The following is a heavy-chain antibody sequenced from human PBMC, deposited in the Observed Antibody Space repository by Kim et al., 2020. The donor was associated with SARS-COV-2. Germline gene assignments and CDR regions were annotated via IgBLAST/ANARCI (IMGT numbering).Heavy chain of an antibody. Sequence: GESLKISCKGSGYSFTSYWIGWVRQMPGKGLEWMGIIYPGDSDTRYSPSFQGQVTISADKSISTAYLQWSSLKASDTAMYYCARHTPYYYDSSGYYSHYYYGMDVWGQGTTVTVSS. J-gene: IGHJ6*02. D-gene: IGHD3-22*01. CDR1: GYSFTSYW. CDR3: ARHTPYYYDSSGYYSHYYYGMDV. V-gene: IGHV5-51*01. CDR2: IYPGDSDT.